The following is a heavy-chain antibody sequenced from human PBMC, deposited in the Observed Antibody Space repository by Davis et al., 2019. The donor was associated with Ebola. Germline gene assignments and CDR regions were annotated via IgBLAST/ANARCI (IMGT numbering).Heavy chain of an antibody. V-gene: IGHV1-69*05. CDR1: GYTFTSYA. D-gene: IGHD2-15*01. CDR3: AGGGRGWFDP. CDR2: IIPIFGTA. J-gene: IGHJ5*02. Sequence: AASVTVSCKASGYTFTSYAMNWVRQAPGQGLEWMGGIIPIFGTANYAQKFQGRVTMTRDTSTSTVYMELSSLRSEDTAVYYCAGGGRGWFDPWGQGTLVTVSS.